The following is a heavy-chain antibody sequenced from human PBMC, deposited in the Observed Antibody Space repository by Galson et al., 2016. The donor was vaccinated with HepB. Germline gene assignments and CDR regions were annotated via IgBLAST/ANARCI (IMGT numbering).Heavy chain of an antibody. Sequence: SVKVSCKASGGTFSTYAISWVRQAPGQGLEWMGGIIPIFGTPNYAQKFQDRVTITADKSTSTAYMELSSLTSEDTAVYYCARAPPRGAIKYYYFGMDVWGEGTTVTDSS. V-gene: IGHV1-69*06. CDR3: ARAPPRGAIKYYYFGMDV. D-gene: IGHD3-10*01. J-gene: IGHJ6*04. CDR2: IIPIFGTP. CDR1: GGTFSTYA.